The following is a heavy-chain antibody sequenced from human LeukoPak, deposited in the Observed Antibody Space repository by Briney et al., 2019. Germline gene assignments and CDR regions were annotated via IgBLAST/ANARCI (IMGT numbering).Heavy chain of an antibody. D-gene: IGHD3-16*02. CDR1: GGSISSGSYY. V-gene: IGHV4-61*02. CDR2: IYTSGST. J-gene: IGHJ4*02. CDR3: ASRYYDYVWGRYRSPFDY. Sequence: PSETLSLTCTVSGGSISSGSYYWSWIRQPAGTGLEWIGRIYTSGSTNYNPSLKSRVTISVDTSKNQFSLKLSSVTAADTAVYYCASRYYDYVWGRYRSPFDYWGQGTLVTVSS.